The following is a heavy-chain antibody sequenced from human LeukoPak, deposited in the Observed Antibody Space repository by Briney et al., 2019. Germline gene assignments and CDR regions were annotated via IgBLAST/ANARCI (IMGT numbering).Heavy chain of an antibody. J-gene: IGHJ4*02. CDR3: ARSAAGRKRYYFDY. V-gene: IGHV4-34*01. Sequence: SETLSLTCAVYGGSFSGYYWSWIRQPPGKGLEWIGEINHSGSTNYNPSLKSRVTISVDTSKNQFSLKLSSVTAADTAVYYCARSAAGRKRYYFDYWGQGTLVTVSS. D-gene: IGHD6-13*01. CDR1: GGSFSGYY. CDR2: INHSGST.